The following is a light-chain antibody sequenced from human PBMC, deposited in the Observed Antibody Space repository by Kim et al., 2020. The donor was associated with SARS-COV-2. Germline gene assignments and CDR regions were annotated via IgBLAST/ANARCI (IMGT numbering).Light chain of an antibody. CDR3: QQYGDSVYT. CDR2: GAV. CDR1: QIVNSNY. Sequence: ENVLTQSPGILSLSPGERATLSCRASQIVNSNYLAWYQQKPGQTPRLLIHGAVYRATGIPDRFSGSGSGTDFTLIISRLEPEDFAVYYCQQYGDSVYTFGQGTKLEIK. V-gene: IGKV3-20*01. J-gene: IGKJ2*01.